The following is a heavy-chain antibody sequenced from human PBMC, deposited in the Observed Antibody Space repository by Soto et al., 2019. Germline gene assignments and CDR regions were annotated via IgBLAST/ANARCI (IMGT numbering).Heavy chain of an antibody. J-gene: IGHJ5*02. D-gene: IGHD3-16*02. V-gene: IGHV4-31*03. CDR2: IYYSGIT. Sequence: QVQLQESGPGLVKPSQTLSLTCTVSGGSVSSGDYYWSWIRQHPGKGLEWIAYIYYSGITYYSPSHKSRVSISIDTSKNQSSPRLTSVTVPATAVYYCARLYRTGLIAQHIDTWGQGTLVTVSS. CDR3: ARLYRTGLIAQHIDT. CDR1: GGSVSSGDYY.